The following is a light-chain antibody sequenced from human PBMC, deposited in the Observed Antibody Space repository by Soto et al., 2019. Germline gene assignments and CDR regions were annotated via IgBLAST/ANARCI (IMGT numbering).Light chain of an antibody. CDR3: SSYTSSSTLFYV. Sequence: QSALTQPASVSRSPGQSITISCTGTSSDVGGFNYVSWYQQHPGKAPKLMIYDVSNRPSGVSNRFSGSKSGNTASLTISGLQAEDEADYYCSSYTSSSTLFYVFGTG. V-gene: IGLV2-14*01. J-gene: IGLJ1*01. CDR2: DVS. CDR1: SSDVGGFNY.